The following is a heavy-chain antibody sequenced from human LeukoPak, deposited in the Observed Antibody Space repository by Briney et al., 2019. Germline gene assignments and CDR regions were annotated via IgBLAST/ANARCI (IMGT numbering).Heavy chain of an antibody. CDR3: ARATSGYYDYFDY. CDR2: INPSGGTT. D-gene: IGHD3-22*01. CDR1: GYTLTELS. J-gene: IGHJ4*02. V-gene: IGHV1-46*01. Sequence: ASVKVSCKVSGYTLTELSIHWVRQAPGQGLEWMGIINPSGGTTIYAQKFQGRVTMTRDTSTSTVYMELSRLRSDDTAVYYCARATSGYYDYFDYWGQGTLVTVSS.